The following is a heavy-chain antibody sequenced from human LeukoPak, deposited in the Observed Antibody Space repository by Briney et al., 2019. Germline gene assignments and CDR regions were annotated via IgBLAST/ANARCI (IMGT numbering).Heavy chain of an antibody. CDR3: ARRADCSGGSCYSGVWFDP. D-gene: IGHD2-15*01. Sequence: GESLKISCKGSGYSFTSYWIGWVRQMPGKGLEWMGIIYPGDSDTRYSPSFQGQVTISADKSISTAYLQWSSLKASDTAMYYCARRADCSGGSCYSGVWFDPWGQGTLVTVSS. CDR1: GYSFTSYW. V-gene: IGHV5-51*01. J-gene: IGHJ5*02. CDR2: IYPGDSDT.